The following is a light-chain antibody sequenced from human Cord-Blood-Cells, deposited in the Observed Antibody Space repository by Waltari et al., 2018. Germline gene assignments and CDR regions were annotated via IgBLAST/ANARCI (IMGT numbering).Light chain of an antibody. J-gene: IGLJ3*02. V-gene: IGLV2-8*01. CDR3: SSYAGSNNWV. Sequence: QSALTQPPSASGSPGQSLTLPCTGTSSDVGGYNYVSWYQQHPGKAPKLMIYEGSKRPSGVPDRFSGSKSGNTASLTVSGLQAEDEADYYCSSYAGSNNWVFGGGTKLTVL. CDR1: SSDVGGYNY. CDR2: EGS.